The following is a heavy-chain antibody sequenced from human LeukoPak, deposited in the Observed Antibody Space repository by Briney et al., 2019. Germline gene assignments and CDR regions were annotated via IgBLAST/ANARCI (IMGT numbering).Heavy chain of an antibody. J-gene: IGHJ3*02. V-gene: IGHV1-18*01. D-gene: IGHD5-24*01. CDR3: TRDRGYNPDTFDI. CDR1: GYTFTSYG. CDR2: IGTYNGDT. Sequence: ASVKVSCMASGYTFTSYGVSWVRQAPGQGLEWMGWIGTYNGDTNYAQNLQGRVTMTTDTSTRTAYMELRSLRSDHTAVYYCTRDRGYNPDTFDIWGQGTMVTVSS.